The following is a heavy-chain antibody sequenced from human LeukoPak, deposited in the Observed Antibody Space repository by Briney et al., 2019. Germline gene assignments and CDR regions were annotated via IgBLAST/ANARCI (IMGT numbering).Heavy chain of an antibody. Sequence: GRSLRLSCAASGFIFDKCGMHWVRQAPGKGLEWVAFIRYDGSNKYYADSVKGRFTISRDNSKNTLYLQMNSLRAEDTAVYYCAKDPESYRFGYYFDYWGQGTLVTVSS. J-gene: IGHJ4*02. D-gene: IGHD3-16*01. CDR2: IRYDGSNK. CDR1: GFIFDKCG. CDR3: AKDPESYRFGYYFDY. V-gene: IGHV3-30*02.